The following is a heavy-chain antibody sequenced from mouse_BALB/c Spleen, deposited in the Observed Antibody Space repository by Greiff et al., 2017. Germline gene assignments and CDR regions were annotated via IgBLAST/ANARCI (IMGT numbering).Heavy chain of an antibody. D-gene: IGHD2-3*01. CDR3: ARSGYDGYYGGFAY. CDR1: GYTFTGYW. CDR2: IDTSDSYT. V-gene: IGHV1-69*01. J-gene: IGHJ3*01. Sequence: QVQLQQPGAELVMPGASVKMSCKASGYTFTGYWVHRVKPRPGQGLERIGAIDTSDSYTSYNQKFKGKATLTVEESSSTAYMQLSSLTSEDSAVYYCARSGYDGYYGGFAYWGQGTLVTVSA.